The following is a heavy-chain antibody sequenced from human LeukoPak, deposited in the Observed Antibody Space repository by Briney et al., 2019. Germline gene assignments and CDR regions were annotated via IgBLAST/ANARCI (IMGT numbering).Heavy chain of an antibody. CDR1: GFTISSYS. V-gene: IGHV3-21*01. J-gene: IGHJ4*02. CDR3: AREYSSGWYGDDY. Sequence: GGSLRLSCAASGFTISSYSMNWVRQAPGKGLEWVSSISSSSSYIYYADSVKGRFTISRDNAKNSLYLQMNSLRAEDTAVYYCAREYSSGWYGDDYWGQGTLVTVSS. CDR2: ISSSSSYI. D-gene: IGHD6-19*01.